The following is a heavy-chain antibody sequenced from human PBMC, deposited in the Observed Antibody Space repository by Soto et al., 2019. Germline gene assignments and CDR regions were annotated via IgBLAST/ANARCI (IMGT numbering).Heavy chain of an antibody. CDR2: ISYDGSNK. J-gene: IGHJ4*02. CDR3: AKGVEAATAGLWDY. V-gene: IGHV3-30*18. D-gene: IGHD2-15*01. Sequence: QVQLVESGGGVVQPGRSLRLSCAASGFTFSSYGMHWVRQAPGKGLEWVAVISYDGSNKYYADSVKGRFTISRDNSKNTLYLQMNSLRAEDTAVYYCAKGVEAATAGLWDYWGQGTLVTVSS. CDR1: GFTFSSYG.